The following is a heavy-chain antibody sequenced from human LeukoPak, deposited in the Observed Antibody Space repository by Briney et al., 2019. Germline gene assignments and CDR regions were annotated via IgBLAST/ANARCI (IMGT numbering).Heavy chain of an antibody. CDR1: GGSISTSTYS. CDR3: ARAYYYDSSGYYPGAFDI. V-gene: IGHV4-39*07. Sequence: PSETLSLTCTVSGGSISTSTYSWGWIRHPPEKGLKWIGSSYYSGSICSNPSLKSRVSISVDTSKNQFSLKLSSVTAADTAVYYCARAYYYDSSGYYPGAFDIWGQGTLVTVSS. D-gene: IGHD3-22*01. J-gene: IGHJ3*02. CDR2: SYYSGSI.